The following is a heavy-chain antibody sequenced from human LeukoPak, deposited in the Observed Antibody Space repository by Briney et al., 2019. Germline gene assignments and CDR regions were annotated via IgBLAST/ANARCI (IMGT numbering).Heavy chain of an antibody. CDR1: GYTFVSYD. CDR3: VRGSTVASPYLYYYYMDV. V-gene: IGHV1-8*03. D-gene: IGHD3-16*01. Sequence: ASVEVSCKASGYTFVSYDINWVRQATGQGLEWMGWMNPNSGNTGYAQKFQGRVTISRNTSISTAYMELSSLRSEDTAVYYCVRGSTVASPYLYYYYMDVWGKGTTVTVSS. CDR2: MNPNSGNT. J-gene: IGHJ6*03.